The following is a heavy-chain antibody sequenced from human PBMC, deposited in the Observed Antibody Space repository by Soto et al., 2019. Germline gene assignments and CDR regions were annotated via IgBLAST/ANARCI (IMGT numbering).Heavy chain of an antibody. CDR2: ISENSDTT. D-gene: IGHD1-1*01. CDR3: VKDNNWHDPG. CDR1: GFAVSTKG. J-gene: IGHJ4*02. Sequence: GAQRVLRVASGFAVSTKGMPGGRQAPGKALEWVSIISENSDTTFYADSVKGRFTVSRDNSKNTLYLQMNSLRAEDTAIYYCVKDNNWHDPGWGRGTLAHVSS. V-gene: IGHV3-23*01.